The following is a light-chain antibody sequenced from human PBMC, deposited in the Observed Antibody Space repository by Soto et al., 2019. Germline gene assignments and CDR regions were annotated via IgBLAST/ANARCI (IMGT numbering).Light chain of an antibody. CDR1: QRVSSTY. CDR2: GAS. J-gene: IGKJ1*01. Sequence: EIVLTQSPGTLSLSPGERATLSCRASQRVSSTYLAWYQQKPGQAPRLLIYGASSRATGIPDRFTGSRSGTDFSLTISRLEPEDFAVYYCQQYGSSPQTFGQGTKVEIK. CDR3: QQYGSSPQT. V-gene: IGKV3-20*01.